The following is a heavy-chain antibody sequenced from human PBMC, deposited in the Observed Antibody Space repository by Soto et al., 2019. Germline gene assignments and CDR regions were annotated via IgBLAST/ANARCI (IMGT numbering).Heavy chain of an antibody. CDR3: ARGEGSGSLYYYYYGMDV. J-gene: IGHJ6*02. CDR1: GFTFSSYS. V-gene: IGHV3-21*01. Sequence: GGSLRLSCAASGFTFSSYSMNWVRQAPGKGLEWVSSISSSSSCIYYADSVKGRFTISRDNAKNSLYLQMNSLRAEDTAVYYCARGEGSGSLYYYYYGMDVWGQGTTVTVSS. CDR2: ISSSSSCI. D-gene: IGHD3-10*01.